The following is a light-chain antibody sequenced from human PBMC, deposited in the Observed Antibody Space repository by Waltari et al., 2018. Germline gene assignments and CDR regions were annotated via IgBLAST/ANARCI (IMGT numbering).Light chain of an antibody. CDR1: SSNIGAGHA. CDR3: HSFDTSLSDGVV. Sequence: QSMLTQPPSVSGAPGQRVTISCTGSSSNIGAGHAVHWYQVFPGTGTKLLIYGTNKRPSGVPYRFSGSKAGTSASLTITGLQAEDEADYYCHSFDTSLSDGVVFGGGTKVTVL. CDR2: GTN. V-gene: IGLV1-40*01. J-gene: IGLJ3*02.